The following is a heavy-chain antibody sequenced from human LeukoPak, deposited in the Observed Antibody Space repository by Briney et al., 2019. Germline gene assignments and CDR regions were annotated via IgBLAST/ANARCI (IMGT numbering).Heavy chain of an antibody. CDR2: ISSSGSTI. CDR1: GFTFSSYE. V-gene: IGHV3-48*03. CDR3: ARDYYDYVWGSYTRLDY. D-gene: IGHD3-16*01. J-gene: IGHJ4*02. Sequence: GGSLRLSCAASGFTFSSYEMNWVRQAPGKGLEWVSYISSSGSTIYYADSVKGRFTISRGNAKNSLYLQMNSLRAEDTAVYYCARDYYDYVWGSYTRLDYWGQGTLVTVSS.